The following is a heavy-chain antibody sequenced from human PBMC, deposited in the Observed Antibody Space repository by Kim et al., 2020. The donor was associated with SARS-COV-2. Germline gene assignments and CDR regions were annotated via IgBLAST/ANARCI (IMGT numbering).Heavy chain of an antibody. D-gene: IGHD6-13*01. CDR3: AKEAPDSSSWTFDY. CDR2: ISYDGSNK. CDR1: GFTFSSYG. Sequence: GGSLRLSCAASGFTFSSYGMHWVRQAPGKGLEWVAVISYDGSNKYYADSVKGRFTISRDNSKNTLYLQMNSLRAEDTAVYYCAKEAPDSSSWTFDYWGQGTLVTVSS. J-gene: IGHJ4*02. V-gene: IGHV3-30*18.